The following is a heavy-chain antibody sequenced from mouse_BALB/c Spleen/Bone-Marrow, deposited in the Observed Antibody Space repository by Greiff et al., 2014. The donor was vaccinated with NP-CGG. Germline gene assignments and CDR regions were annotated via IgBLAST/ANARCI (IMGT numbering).Heavy chain of an antibody. CDR1: GFTFSSYA. Sequence: DVHLVESGGGLVKPGGSLKLSCAASGFTFSSYAMSWVRQTPEKRLEWVATISSGGSYTYYADSGKGRLTISRDNAKNTLYLQMSSLRSEDTAMYYCARSLYDYDAMDYWGQGTSVTVSS. D-gene: IGHD1-1*01. CDR2: ISSGGSYT. J-gene: IGHJ4*01. V-gene: IGHV5-9-3*01. CDR3: ARSLYDYDAMDY.